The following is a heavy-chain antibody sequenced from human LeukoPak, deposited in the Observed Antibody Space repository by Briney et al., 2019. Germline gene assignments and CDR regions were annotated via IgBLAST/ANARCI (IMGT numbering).Heavy chain of an antibody. D-gene: IGHD1-1*01. CDR3: ARAEVRYWNQGGKNWFDP. CDR2: INPKSGDT. J-gene: IGHJ5*02. Sequence: ASVKVSCKASGYTFTDYYMHWVRQTPGQGLEWMGWINPKSGDTNYAQKFQGRVTMTRDTSISTAYMELSRLRSDDTAVCYCARAEVRYWNQGGKNWFDPWGQGTLVTVSS. CDR1: GYTFTDYY. V-gene: IGHV1-2*02.